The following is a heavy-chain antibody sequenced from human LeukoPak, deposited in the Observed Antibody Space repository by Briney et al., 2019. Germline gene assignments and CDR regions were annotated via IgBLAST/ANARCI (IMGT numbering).Heavy chain of an antibody. J-gene: IGHJ4*02. Sequence: GGSLRLSCVASGFPFHNYWMTWVRQAPGKRLEWVANIDQDEKERNYVDSVKGRFTISRDNAEKSLYLEMNSLGVEDTARYYCARGLYGSGRRSLMALWGPGTLVTVSS. CDR2: IDQDEKER. V-gene: IGHV3-7*01. CDR3: ARGLYGSGRRSLMAL. D-gene: IGHD3-10*01. CDR1: GFPFHNYW.